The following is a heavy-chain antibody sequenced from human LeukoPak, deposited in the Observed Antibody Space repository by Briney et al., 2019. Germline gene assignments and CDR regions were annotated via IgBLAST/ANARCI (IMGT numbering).Heavy chain of an antibody. CDR3: ATGIAAASSISDY. CDR2: IIPIFGTA. CDR1: GGTFSSYA. V-gene: IGHV1-69*06. D-gene: IGHD6-13*01. J-gene: IGHJ4*02. Sequence: SVKVSCKASGGTFSSYAISWVRQAPGQGLEWMGGIIPIFGTANYAQKFQGRVTITADTSTDTAYMELSSLRSEDTAVYYCATGIAAASSISDYWGQGTLVTVSS.